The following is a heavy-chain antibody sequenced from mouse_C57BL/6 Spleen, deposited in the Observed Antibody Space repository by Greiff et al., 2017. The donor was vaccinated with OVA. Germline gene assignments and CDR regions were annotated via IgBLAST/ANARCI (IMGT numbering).Heavy chain of an antibody. Sequence: QVQLKESDAELVNPGASVKISCKVSGYTFSDHTIHWMKQRPEQGLEWIGYLYPRDGSTKYNEKFKGKATLTADKSSSTAYMQLNSLTLEDSAVYFLARARDFGSTWRYLEVWGTGTSVTVFS. D-gene: IGHD1-1*01. CDR2: LYPRDGST. CDR1: GYTFSDHT. CDR3: ARARDFGSTWRYLEV. V-gene: IGHV1-78*01. J-gene: IGHJ1*03.